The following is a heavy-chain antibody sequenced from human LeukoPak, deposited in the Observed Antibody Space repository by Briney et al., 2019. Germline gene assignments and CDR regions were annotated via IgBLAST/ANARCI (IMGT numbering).Heavy chain of an antibody. D-gene: IGHD6-13*01. V-gene: IGHV4-34*01. Sequence: PSETLSLTCAVYGGSFSGYYWSWIHQPPGKGLEWIGEINHSGSTNYNPSLKSRVPISVDSSKNQFSLKVSSVTAADTAVYYCARGSDTAAGLYWGQGTLVTVSS. CDR3: ARGSDTAAGLY. CDR1: GGSFSGYY. CDR2: INHSGST. J-gene: IGHJ4*02.